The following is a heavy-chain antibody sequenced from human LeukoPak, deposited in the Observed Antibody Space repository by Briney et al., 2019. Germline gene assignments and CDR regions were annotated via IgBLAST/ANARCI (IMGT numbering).Heavy chain of an antibody. CDR3: AKDRRYSYGQNWFDP. D-gene: IGHD5-18*01. J-gene: IGHJ5*02. CDR2: INQDGSEK. CDR1: GFTFSRYW. Sequence: PGGSLRLSCAASGFTFSRYWMSWVRQAPGKGLEWVANINQDGSEKYYVDSVKGRFTISRDNAKNSLYLQMNSLRAEDTAVYYCAKDRRYSYGQNWFDPWGQGTLVTVSS. V-gene: IGHV3-7*03.